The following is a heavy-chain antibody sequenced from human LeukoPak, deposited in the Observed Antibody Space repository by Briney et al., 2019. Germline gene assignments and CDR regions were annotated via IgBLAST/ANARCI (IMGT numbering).Heavy chain of an antibody. D-gene: IGHD3-9*01. V-gene: IGHV4-59*01. CDR1: GGPISSYY. CDR3: ARGEDFERYYLAY. CDR2: IYYTGTT. Sequence: PSETLSLTCTVSGGPISSYYWTWIRQIPGKGLEWIGYIYYTGTTNYNPLFESRATISVDTSKNQFSLKLTSVTAADTAVYFCARGEDFERYYLAYWGQGTLVTVSS. J-gene: IGHJ4*02.